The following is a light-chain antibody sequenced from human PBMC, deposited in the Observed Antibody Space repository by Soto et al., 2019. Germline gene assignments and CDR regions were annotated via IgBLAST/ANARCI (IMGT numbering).Light chain of an antibody. CDR3: SSYAGSNNFEV. Sequence: QSVLTQPASVSGSPGQSITISCTGTSSDVGGSNYVSWYQQHPGKAPKLMIYEVSKRPSGVPDRFPGSKSGNTASLTVSGLQAEDEADYYCSSYAGSNNFEVFGTGTKVTVL. J-gene: IGLJ1*01. V-gene: IGLV2-8*01. CDR2: EVS. CDR1: SSDVGGSNY.